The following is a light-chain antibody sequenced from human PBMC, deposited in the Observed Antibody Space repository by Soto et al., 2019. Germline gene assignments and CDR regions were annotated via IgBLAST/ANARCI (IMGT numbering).Light chain of an antibody. CDR3: QQCNNWPPA. Sequence: EIVMTQSPATLSVSPGETATLSCRDSQSISNNLAWYQQKPGQAPRLLIYDASTRATGIPARFSGSGSGTEFTLTISSLQSEDFAVYYCQQCNNWPPAFGQGTKLEI. J-gene: IGKJ2*01. CDR1: QSISNN. V-gene: IGKV3-15*01. CDR2: DAS.